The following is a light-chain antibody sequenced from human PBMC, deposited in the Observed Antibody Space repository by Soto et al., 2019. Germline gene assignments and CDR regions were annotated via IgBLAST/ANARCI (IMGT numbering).Light chain of an antibody. V-gene: IGKV1-5*01. CDR1: QDIHVF. CDR3: QQYNTYST. J-gene: IGKJ5*01. CDR2: DAS. Sequence: DIQLTQSPSFLSASEADRVTITCRASQDIHVFLAWYQHKPGKAPNPLIYDASSLKSGVPARFSGSGSGTEFTLTISSLQPDDFATYYCQQYNTYSTFGQGTRLEIK.